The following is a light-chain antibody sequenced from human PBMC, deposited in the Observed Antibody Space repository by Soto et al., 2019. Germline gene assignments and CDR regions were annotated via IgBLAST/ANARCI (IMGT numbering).Light chain of an antibody. CDR2: EVN. Sequence: SVLTQPPSASGSPGESVTISCTRTSSDVGAYNYVSWYQQHPGKAPQLMIYEVNKRPSGVPDRFSGSKSGNTASLTVSGLQAEDEADYYCNSYAGSNSFVFGSGTKVTVL. CDR3: NSYAGSNSFV. J-gene: IGLJ1*01. CDR1: SSDVGAYNY. V-gene: IGLV2-8*01.